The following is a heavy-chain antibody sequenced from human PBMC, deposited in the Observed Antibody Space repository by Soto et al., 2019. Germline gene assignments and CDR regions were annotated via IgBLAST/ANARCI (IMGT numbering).Heavy chain of an antibody. CDR1: GGSISSYY. J-gene: IGHJ5*02. Sequence: QVQLQESGPGLVKPSETLSLTCTVSGGSISSYYWSWIRQPPGKGLEWIGYIYYSGSTNYNPSLKSRVTISVDTSKNQFSLKLSYVTAADTAVYYCARDMGYYDILTGRPNWFDPWGQGTLVTVSS. CDR3: ARDMGYYDILTGRPNWFDP. CDR2: IYYSGST. V-gene: IGHV4-59*01. D-gene: IGHD3-9*01.